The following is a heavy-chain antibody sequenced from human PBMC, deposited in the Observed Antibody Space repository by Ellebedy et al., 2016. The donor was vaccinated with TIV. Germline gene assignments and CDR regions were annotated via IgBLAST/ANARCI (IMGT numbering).Heavy chain of an antibody. D-gene: IGHD6-13*01. Sequence: GESLKISCTASGFTFGDYAMSWVRQAPGKGLEWVSFIRSKAYGGTTEYAASVKGRFTISRDDSKSIAYLQMSSLKAEDTAVYYCTRDLTTLAAAGTGIYYYTMDVWGQGTTVTVSS. CDR2: IRSKAYGGTT. J-gene: IGHJ6*02. CDR1: GFTFGDYA. CDR3: TRDLTTLAAAGTGIYYYTMDV. V-gene: IGHV3-49*04.